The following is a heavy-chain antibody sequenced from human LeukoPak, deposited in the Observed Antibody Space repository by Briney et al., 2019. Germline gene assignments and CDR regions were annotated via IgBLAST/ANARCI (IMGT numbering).Heavy chain of an antibody. CDR3: AIMGSSSWKGGPSDY. D-gene: IGHD6-13*01. Sequence: GGSLRLSCAASGFTFSSYSMNWVRQAPGKGLEWVSSISSSSSYIYYADSVKGRFTISRDNAKNSLYLQMNSLRAEDTAVYYCAIMGSSSWKGGPSDYWGQGTLVTVSS. CDR2: ISSSSSYI. V-gene: IGHV3-21*01. CDR1: GFTFSSYS. J-gene: IGHJ4*02.